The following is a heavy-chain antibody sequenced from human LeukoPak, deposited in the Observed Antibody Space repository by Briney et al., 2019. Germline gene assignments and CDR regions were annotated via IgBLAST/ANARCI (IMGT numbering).Heavy chain of an antibody. V-gene: IGHV4-59*01. Sequence: PSETLSLTCTVSGGSISSYYWGWIRQPPGKGLEWIGYIYYSGSTNYNPSLKSRVTISVDTSKNQFSLKLSSVTAADTAVYYCARGSSSPYYDFWSGHYQAGGYFDLWGRGTLVTVSS. CDR1: GGSISSYY. J-gene: IGHJ2*01. CDR3: ARGSSSPYYDFWSGHYQAGGYFDL. CDR2: IYYSGST. D-gene: IGHD3-3*01.